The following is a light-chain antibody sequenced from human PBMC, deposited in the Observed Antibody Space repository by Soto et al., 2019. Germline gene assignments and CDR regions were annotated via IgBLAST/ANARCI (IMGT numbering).Light chain of an antibody. J-gene: IGLJ2*01. V-gene: IGLV1-47*01. CDR1: SSNIGSNY. CDR3: AAWDDSLSGVV. Sequence: QSVLTQPPSASGTPGQRVTISFSGSSSNIGSNYVYWYQQHPGTAPKLLIYRNNQRPSGVPDRFSGSKSGTSASLAISGLRSEDEADYYCAAWDDSLSGVVFGGGTKLTVL. CDR2: RNN.